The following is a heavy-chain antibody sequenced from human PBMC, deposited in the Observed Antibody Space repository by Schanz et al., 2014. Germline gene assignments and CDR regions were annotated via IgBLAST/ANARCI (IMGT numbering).Heavy chain of an antibody. CDR3: AKDPSHGDYDYYFDY. V-gene: IGHV3-33*06. D-gene: IGHD3-22*01. J-gene: IGHJ4*02. CDR2: IWSDGSGK. Sequence: QLVGSGGGLIQPGGSLRLSCTASGFTFSSYAMSWVRQAPGKGLEWVAVIWSDGSGKYYADSVKGRFTISRDSPKNTLYLQMNSLRAEDTAVYYCAKDPSHGDYDYYFDYWGQGTLVTVSS. CDR1: GFTFSSYA.